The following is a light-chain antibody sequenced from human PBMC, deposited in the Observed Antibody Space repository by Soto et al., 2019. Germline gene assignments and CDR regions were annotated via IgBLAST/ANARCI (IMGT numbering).Light chain of an antibody. Sequence: EIVMTQSPATLSVSPGERATLSCRASQSVNSYLAWYQQRPGQAPRLLIYGASTRATGVAARFSGSGSGTEFTLTISSLQSEDFAVYYCQQCNDWPLITFGQGTRLEAK. CDR2: GAS. CDR1: QSVNSY. J-gene: IGKJ5*01. V-gene: IGKV3-15*01. CDR3: QQCNDWPLIT.